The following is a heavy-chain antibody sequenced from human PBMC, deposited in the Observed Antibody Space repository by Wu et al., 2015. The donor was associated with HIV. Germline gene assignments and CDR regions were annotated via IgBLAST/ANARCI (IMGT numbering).Heavy chain of an antibody. J-gene: IGHJ6*02. CDR1: GYTFTSYY. CDR2: INPSGGST. V-gene: IGHV1-46*01. Sequence: QVQLVQSGAEVKKPGASVKVSCKASGYTFTSYYMHWVRQAPGQGLEWMGIINPSGGSTSYAQKFQGRVTMTRDTSTSTVYMELSSLRSEDTAVYYCATTVESTSNYYYGMDVWGQGTTVTVSS. CDR3: ATTVESTSNYYYGMDV. D-gene: IGHD1-1*01.